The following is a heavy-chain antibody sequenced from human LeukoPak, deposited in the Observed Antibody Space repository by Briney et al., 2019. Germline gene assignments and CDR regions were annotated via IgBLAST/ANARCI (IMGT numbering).Heavy chain of an antibody. D-gene: IGHD6-19*01. CDR1: GGTFSSYA. CDR3: AREKASGWYDY. CDR2: IIPILGIA. V-gene: IGHV1-69*04. Sequence: GASVKVSCKASGGTFSSYAISWVRQAPGQGLEWMGRIIPILGIANYAQKFQGRVTITADKSTSTAYMELSSLRSEDTAVYYCAREKASGWYDYWGQGTLVTVSS. J-gene: IGHJ4*02.